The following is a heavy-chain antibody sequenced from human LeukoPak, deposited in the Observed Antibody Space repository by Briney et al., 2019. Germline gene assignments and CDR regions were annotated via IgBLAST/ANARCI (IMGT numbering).Heavy chain of an antibody. CDR1: GFTFSSYG. CDR3: AHQYQLLGSYYYYGMDV. Sequence: PGGSLRLSCAASGFTFSSYGMHWVLHAPGKGLGWVAFIRYDGSNKYYADSVKGRFTISRDNSKNTLYLQMNSLRAEDTAVYYCAHQYQLLGSYYYYGMDVWGQGTTVTVSS. J-gene: IGHJ6*02. V-gene: IGHV3-30*02. D-gene: IGHD2-2*01. CDR2: IRYDGSNK.